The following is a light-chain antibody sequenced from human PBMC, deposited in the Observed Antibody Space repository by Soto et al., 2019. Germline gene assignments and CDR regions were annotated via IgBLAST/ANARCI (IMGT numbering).Light chain of an antibody. Sequence: DIQMTQSPSSLSASVGDRVTITCRASQAIRNDLAWYQQKPGRAPKRLIYGSSTLQSGVPSRFSGSGSGTEFTLTISSLQPEDFATYYCLQHNVFPRTFGQGTKVE. CDR2: GSS. CDR1: QAIRND. J-gene: IGKJ1*01. V-gene: IGKV1-17*01. CDR3: LQHNVFPRT.